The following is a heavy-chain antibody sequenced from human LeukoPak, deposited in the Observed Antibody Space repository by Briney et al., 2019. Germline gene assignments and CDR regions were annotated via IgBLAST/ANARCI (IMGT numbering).Heavy chain of an antibody. CDR2: IYTSGST. V-gene: IGHV4-61*02. J-gene: IGHJ6*03. CDR1: GGSISSSSYY. D-gene: IGHD3-3*01. CDR3: ARDLTIFGVVPHLYMDV. Sequence: SETLSLTCTVSGGSISSSSYYWSWIRQPAGKGLEWIGRIYTSGSTNYNPSLKSRVTISVDTSKNQFSLKLSSVTAADTAVYYCARDLTIFGVVPHLYMDVWGKGTTVTVSS.